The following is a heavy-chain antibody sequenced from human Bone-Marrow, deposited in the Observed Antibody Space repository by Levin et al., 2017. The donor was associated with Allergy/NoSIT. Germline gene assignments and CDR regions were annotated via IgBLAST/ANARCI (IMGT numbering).Heavy chain of an antibody. Sequence: GASVKVSCAASGFTFSSYWMSWVRQAPGKGLEWVANIKQDGSEKYYVDSVKGRFTISRDNAKNSLYLQMNSLRAEDTAVYYCARSNYYYYGMDVWGQGTTVTVSS. CDR2: IKQDGSEK. V-gene: IGHV3-7*01. CDR1: GFTFSSYW. CDR3: ARSNYYYYGMDV. J-gene: IGHJ6*02.